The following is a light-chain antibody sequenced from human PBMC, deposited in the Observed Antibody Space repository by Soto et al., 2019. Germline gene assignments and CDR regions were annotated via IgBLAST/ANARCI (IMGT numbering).Light chain of an antibody. V-gene: IGKV3-20*01. CDR3: QQYGSSPWT. CDR1: QSVSSSS. CDR2: GAS. Sequence: EIVLTQSPGTLSLSPGERATLSCRASQSVSSSSLAWYQQKPGQPPRLLIYGASSRATGIPDRFSGSGSGTDFSLTSSRLEPEDFAVDYCQQYGSSPWTFGQGTQLEIK. J-gene: IGKJ2*01.